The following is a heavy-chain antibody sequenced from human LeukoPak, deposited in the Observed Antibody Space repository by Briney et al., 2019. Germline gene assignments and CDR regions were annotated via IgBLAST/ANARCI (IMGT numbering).Heavy chain of an antibody. CDR1: GFTVSSNY. CDR3: ARGTAYYDSSGYMPGDAFDI. CDR2: IYGGGTT. J-gene: IGHJ3*02. V-gene: IGHV3-66*01. D-gene: IGHD3-22*01. Sequence: PGGSLRLSCATSGFTVSSNYMSWVRQAPGKGLEWVSVIYGGGTTYYADSVTDRFSISRDNSKNTPYLQMNSLRAEDTAVYYCARGTAYYDSSGYMPGDAFDIWGQGTMVTVSS.